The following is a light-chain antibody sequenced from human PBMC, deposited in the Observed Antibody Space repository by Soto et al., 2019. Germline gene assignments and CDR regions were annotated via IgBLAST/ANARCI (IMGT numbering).Light chain of an antibody. V-gene: IGKV1-33*01. CDR1: QDISNY. CDR3: QQYDNLPLT. J-gene: IGKJ3*01. CDR2: DAS. Sequence: DIQMTQSPSSLSASVGDRVTITCQASQDISNYLNWYQQKPGKAPKLLIYDASNLETGVPSRFSGSGSGTVFTFTISSLQPEDMATYYCQQYDNLPLTFGPGTKVDIK.